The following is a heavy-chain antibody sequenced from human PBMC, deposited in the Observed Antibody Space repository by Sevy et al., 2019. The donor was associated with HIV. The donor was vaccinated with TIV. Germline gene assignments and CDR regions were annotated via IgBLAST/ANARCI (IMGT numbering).Heavy chain of an antibody. V-gene: IGHV4-61*02. CDR2: VYTSGTT. CDR1: GGPIGSDSYY. Sequence: SETLSLTCTVSGGPIGSDSYYWSRIRQPAGKGPEWIGRVYTSGTTNLNPSLKSRVTISIDTSKNLYSLELSSVTAADTAVYFCARLHSANWSAFDIWGQGTMVTVSS. D-gene: IGHD1-1*01. J-gene: IGHJ3*02. CDR3: ARLHSANWSAFDI.